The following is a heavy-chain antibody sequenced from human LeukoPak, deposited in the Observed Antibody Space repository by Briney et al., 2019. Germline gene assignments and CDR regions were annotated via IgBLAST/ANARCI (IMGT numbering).Heavy chain of an antibody. D-gene: IGHD3-22*01. CDR2: IYTSGST. CDR3: ALGGYYDSSGYHWLVY. J-gene: IGHJ4*02. Sequence: SETLSLTCTVSGGSISSYYWSWIRQPAGKGLEWIGRIYTSGSTNYNPSLKSRVTMSVDTSKNQFSLKLSSVTAADTAVYYCALGGYYDSSGYHWLVYWGQGTLVTVSS. V-gene: IGHV4-4*07. CDR1: GGSISSYY.